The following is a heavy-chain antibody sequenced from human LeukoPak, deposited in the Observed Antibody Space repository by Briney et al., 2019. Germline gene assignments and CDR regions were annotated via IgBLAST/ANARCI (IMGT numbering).Heavy chain of an antibody. D-gene: IGHD3-9*01. J-gene: IGHJ6*02. Sequence: GGSLRLSCAASGFIFSSYWMHWVRQDPRKGLVWVSRINGDGRNINYADSVRGRFTISRDNAKNTLYLQMNTLRVEDTAVYYCTRDLMDYDVSTGLHHYYMDVWGQGTTVTVSS. CDR1: GFIFSSYW. CDR3: TRDLMDYDVSTGLHHYYMDV. CDR2: INGDGRNI. V-gene: IGHV3-74*01.